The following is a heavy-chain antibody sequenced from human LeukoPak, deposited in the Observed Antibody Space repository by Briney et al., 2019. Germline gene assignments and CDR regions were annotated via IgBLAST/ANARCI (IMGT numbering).Heavy chain of an antibody. CDR2: IRYDGRSE. V-gene: IGHV3-30*02. CDR1: EFIFSDYD. J-gene: IGHJ4*02. CDR3: ARTRLGTSTSFYFDL. D-gene: IGHD1-26*01. Sequence: PGGSLGLSCAASEFIFSDYDMHWVRQAPGKGLGWVALIRYDGRSEYYSGYMQGRFTISRDNSKNNLFLNMNNLGPEDTAVYFCARTRLGTSTSFYFDLWGQGTLVTVSS.